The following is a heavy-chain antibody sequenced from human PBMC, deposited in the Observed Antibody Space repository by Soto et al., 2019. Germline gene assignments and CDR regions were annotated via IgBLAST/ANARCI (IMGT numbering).Heavy chain of an antibody. D-gene: IGHD3-10*01. CDR1: GYTFSTYG. CDR3: AREGVRGQRGVTYCDY. J-gene: IGHJ4*02. CDR2: ISDNSGTT. Sequence: QVQLVQSGAEVKKPGASVKVSCEASGYTFSTYGITWVRQAPGQGLEWMGWISDNSGTTNYAQQLQGRRARTTDTSTSTAYRELSSLRSDDTAVYYCAREGVRGQRGVTYCDYWGQGTLVTVSS. V-gene: IGHV1-18*01.